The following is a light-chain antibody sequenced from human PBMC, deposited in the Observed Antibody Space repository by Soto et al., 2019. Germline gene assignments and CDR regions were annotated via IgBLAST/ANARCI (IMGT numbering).Light chain of an antibody. V-gene: IGLV2-23*01. CDR3: CSYAGSSTV. CDR2: EGS. CDR1: SSDVGSYNL. Sequence: QSVLTQPASGSGSPGQSITISCTGTSSDVGSYNLVSWYQQHPGKAPKLMIYEGSKRPSGVSNRFSGSQSGNTASLTISGLQAEDEADYYCCSYAGSSTVFGGRTKLTVL. J-gene: IGLJ2*01.